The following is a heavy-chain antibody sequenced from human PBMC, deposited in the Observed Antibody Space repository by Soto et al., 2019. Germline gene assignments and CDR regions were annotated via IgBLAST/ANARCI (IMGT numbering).Heavy chain of an antibody. CDR2: IYYSGST. J-gene: IGHJ6*03. Sequence: PSETLSLTCTVSGDSISSYYCSWIRQPPGKGLEWIGYIYYSGSTNYNPSLKSRVTISVDTSKNQFSLKLSSVTAADTAVYYCARGQGEYYYYYYMDVWGKGTTVTVSS. V-gene: IGHV4-59*01. CDR3: ARGQGEYYYYYYMDV. D-gene: IGHD3-16*01. CDR1: GDSISSYY.